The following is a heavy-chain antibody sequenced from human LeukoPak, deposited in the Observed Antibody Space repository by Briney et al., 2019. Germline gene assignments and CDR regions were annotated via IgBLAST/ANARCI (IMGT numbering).Heavy chain of an antibody. Sequence: SETLSLTCTVSGYSITSAYYWGWIRQPPGKGLEWIGTIYYSGSTYYNPSLKSRVTISVDTSKNQFSLKLSSVTAADTAVYYCAREFSRYFDWLSPNYLDYWGQGTLVTVSS. D-gene: IGHD3-9*01. V-gene: IGHV4-38-2*02. CDR1: GYSITSAYY. CDR3: AREFSRYFDWLSPNYLDY. CDR2: IYYSGST. J-gene: IGHJ4*02.